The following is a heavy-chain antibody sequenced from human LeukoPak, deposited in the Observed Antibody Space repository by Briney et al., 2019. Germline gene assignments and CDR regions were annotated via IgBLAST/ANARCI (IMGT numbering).Heavy chain of an antibody. Sequence: ASVKVSCKASGYTFTGYYMHWVRQAPGQGLEWMGRINPNSGGTNYAQKFQGRVTMTRDTSISTAYVELSRLRSDDTAVYYCARDGDCSSTSCPRGYYYYYYMDVWGKGTTVTVSS. CDR2: INPNSGGT. CDR3: ARDGDCSSTSCPRGYYYYYYMDV. V-gene: IGHV1-2*06. J-gene: IGHJ6*03. CDR1: GYTFTGYY. D-gene: IGHD2-2*01.